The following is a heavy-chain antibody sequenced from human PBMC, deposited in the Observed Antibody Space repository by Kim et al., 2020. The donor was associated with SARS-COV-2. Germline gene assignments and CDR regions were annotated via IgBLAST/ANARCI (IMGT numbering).Heavy chain of an antibody. J-gene: IGHJ5*02. CDR1: GGSVSSSINY. CDR3: ARHYYGSGSSPQGFDP. V-gene: IGHV4-39*01. Sequence: SETLSLTCTVSGGSVSSSINYWGWIRQPPGKGLEWIGSIYYSGSTYYNPSLKSRVTISLDTSKNQFSLKLSSVTAADTAVYYCARHYYGSGSSPQGFDPWGQGTLVTVSS. D-gene: IGHD3-10*01. CDR2: IYYSGST.